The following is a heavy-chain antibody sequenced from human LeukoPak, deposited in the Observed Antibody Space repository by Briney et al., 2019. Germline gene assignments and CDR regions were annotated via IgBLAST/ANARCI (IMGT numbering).Heavy chain of an antibody. D-gene: IGHD3/OR15-3a*01. Sequence: GGSLSLSCAASGFTFSDYAMTWVRQAPGKGLEWVSVISGRDGIAYYADSVKGRFTISRDNSENTLYLQMNSLRAEDTAVYYCAKVMWTSGLLNWSDPWGQGSLVTVSS. CDR1: GFTFSDYA. J-gene: IGHJ5*02. CDR3: AKVMWTSGLLNWSDP. V-gene: IGHV3-23*01. CDR2: ISGRDGIA.